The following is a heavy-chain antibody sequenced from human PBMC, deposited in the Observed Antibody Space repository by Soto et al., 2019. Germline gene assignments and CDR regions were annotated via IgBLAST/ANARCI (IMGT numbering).Heavy chain of an antibody. Sequence: ASVKVSCKASGYTFTSYGISWVRQAPGQGLEWMGWISAYNGNTNYAQKLQGRVTMTTDTSTSTAYMELSSLRSDDTAVYYCATVRVVNWFDPWGQGTLVTVSS. CDR3: ATVRVVNWFDP. J-gene: IGHJ5*02. CDR2: ISAYNGNT. D-gene: IGHD2-15*01. V-gene: IGHV1-18*01. CDR1: GYTFTSYG.